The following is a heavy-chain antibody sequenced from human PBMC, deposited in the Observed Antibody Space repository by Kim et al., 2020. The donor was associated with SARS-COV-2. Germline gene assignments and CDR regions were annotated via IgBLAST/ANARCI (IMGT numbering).Heavy chain of an antibody. D-gene: IGHD1-26*01. CDR3: ARDEGYSDGIDY. J-gene: IGHJ4*02. V-gene: IGHV3-33*01. CDR2: IWYDGSNK. Sequence: GGSLRLSCAASGFTFSSYGMHWVRQAPGKGLEWVAVIWYDGSNKYYADSVKGRFTISRDNSKNTLYLQMNSLRAEDTAVYYCARDEGYSDGIDYWGQGTLVTVSS. CDR1: GFTFSSYG.